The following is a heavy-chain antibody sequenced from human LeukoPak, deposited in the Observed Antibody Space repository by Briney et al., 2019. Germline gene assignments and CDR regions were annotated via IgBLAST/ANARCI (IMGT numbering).Heavy chain of an antibody. D-gene: IGHD4-17*01. CDR1: GVTLSPYG. J-gene: IGHJ4*02. CDR2: ISSSGSTI. CDR3: TRKTDYGDYSDY. Sequence: GGSLRLSCAASGVTLSPYGMHWVRQAPGKGLEWVSYISSSGSTIYYADSVKGRFTISRDNAKNSLYLQMNSLRAEDTAVYYCTRKTDYGDYSDYWGQGTLVTVSS. V-gene: IGHV3-48*04.